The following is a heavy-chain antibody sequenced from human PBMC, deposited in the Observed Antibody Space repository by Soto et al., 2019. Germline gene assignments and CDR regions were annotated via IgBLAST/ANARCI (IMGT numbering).Heavy chain of an antibody. Sequence: SQTLSLTCAISGDSVSRNNGAWNWIRQSPSGGLEWLGRTYFRSEWHYDYAVSVRGRIIIKPDTSKNQFSLQLNSVTPEDTAVYYCAEGFALFDWGPGTRVTVAS. CDR3: AEGFALFD. V-gene: IGHV6-1*01. J-gene: IGHJ4*02. CDR2: TYFRSEWHY. CDR1: GDSVSRNNGA.